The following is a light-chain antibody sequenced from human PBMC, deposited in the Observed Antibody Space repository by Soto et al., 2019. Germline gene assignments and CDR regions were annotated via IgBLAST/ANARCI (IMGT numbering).Light chain of an antibody. V-gene: IGKV3-20*01. CDR1: QSVSSSY. Sequence: EIVLKQSLGTLSLSPGKRATLSCWASQSVSSSYFAWYQQKPGQAPRLLIYDASSRATGIPDRFSGSGSGTDFSLTIIRLEPEDFAVYYCQQYGVSPRTFGQGTKVDNK. CDR2: DAS. J-gene: IGKJ1*01. CDR3: QQYGVSPRT.